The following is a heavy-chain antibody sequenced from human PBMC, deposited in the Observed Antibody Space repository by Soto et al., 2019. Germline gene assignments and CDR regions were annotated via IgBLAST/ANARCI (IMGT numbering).Heavy chain of an antibody. Sequence: VGSLRLSCAASGFTFSSYGMHWVRQAPGKGLEWVAVISYDGSNKYYADSVKGRFTISRDNSKNTLYLQMNSLRAEDTAVYYCAKEFNWNYVPWFDPWGQGTLVTVSS. J-gene: IGHJ5*02. CDR1: GFTFSSYG. CDR3: AKEFNWNYVPWFDP. V-gene: IGHV3-30*18. CDR2: ISYDGSNK. D-gene: IGHD1-7*01.